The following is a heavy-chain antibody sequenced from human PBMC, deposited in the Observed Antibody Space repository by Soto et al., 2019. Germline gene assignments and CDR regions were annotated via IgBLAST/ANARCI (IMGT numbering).Heavy chain of an antibody. CDR3: AKVNLPYYYDSSGYFYFDY. J-gene: IGHJ4*02. D-gene: IGHD3-22*01. CDR2: LSSSGVSP. Sequence: PGGSLRLSCAASGFTFSSYAMTWVRQAPAKGLEWVSTLSSSGVSPFYADSVKGRFTISRDSSENTLHLQMNSLRAEDTAVYYCAKVNLPYYYDSSGYFYFDYWGQGTLVTVSS. V-gene: IGHV3-23*01. CDR1: GFTFSSYA.